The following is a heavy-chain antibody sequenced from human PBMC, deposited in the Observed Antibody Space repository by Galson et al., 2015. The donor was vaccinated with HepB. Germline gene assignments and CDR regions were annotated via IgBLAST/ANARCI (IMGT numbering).Heavy chain of an antibody. CDR1: GFTFGDYA. CDR3: TRGVRPDYYGSEHPAQLFDY. J-gene: IGHJ4*02. D-gene: IGHD3-10*01. Sequence: SLRLSCAASGFTFGDYAMSWFRQAPGKGLEWVGFIRSKAYGGTAEYAASVKGRFTISRDDSKSIAYLQMNSLKTEDTAVYYCTRGVRPDYYGSEHPAQLFDYWGQGTLVTVSS. CDR2: IRSKAYGGTA. V-gene: IGHV3-49*03.